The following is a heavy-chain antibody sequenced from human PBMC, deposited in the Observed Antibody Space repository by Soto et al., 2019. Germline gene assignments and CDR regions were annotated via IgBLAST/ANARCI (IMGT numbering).Heavy chain of an antibody. CDR2: IYYSGST. CDR3: ARDTTDRWYFDL. D-gene: IGHD1-26*01. Sequence: PSETLSLTCTVSGGSISSGGYYWSWIRQHPGKGLEWIGYIYYSGSTYYNPSLKSRVTISVDTSKNQFSLKLSSVTAADTAVYYCARDTTDRWYFDLWGRGTLVTVSS. V-gene: IGHV4-31*03. J-gene: IGHJ2*01. CDR1: GGSISSGGYY.